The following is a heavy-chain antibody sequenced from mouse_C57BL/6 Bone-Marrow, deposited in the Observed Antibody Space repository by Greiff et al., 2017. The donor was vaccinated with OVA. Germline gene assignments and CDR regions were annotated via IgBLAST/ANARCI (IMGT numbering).Heavy chain of an antibody. CDR2: IYPGSGST. D-gene: IGHD1-1*01. V-gene: IGHV1-55*01. Sequence: QVQLQQPGAELVKPGASVKMSCKASGYTFTSYWITWVKQRPGQGLEWIGDIYPGSGSTNYNEKFKSKATLTVDTSSSTAYMPLSSLTSEDSAVYYCARRITTVVATDYWGQGTTLTVSS. J-gene: IGHJ2*01. CDR3: ARRITTVVATDY. CDR1: GYTFTSYW.